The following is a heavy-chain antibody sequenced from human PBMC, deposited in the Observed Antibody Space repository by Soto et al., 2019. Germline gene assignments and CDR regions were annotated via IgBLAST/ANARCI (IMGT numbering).Heavy chain of an antibody. CDR3: ARGITYYYDSSGYWFDP. V-gene: IGHV4-30-2*01. CDR2: IYHSGST. J-gene: IGHJ5*02. CDR1: GGSISSGGYS. D-gene: IGHD3-22*01. Sequence: SETLSLTCAVSGGSISSGGYSWSWIRQPPGKGLEWIGYIYHSGSTYYNPSLKSRVTISVDRSKNQFSLKLSSVTAADTAVYYCARGITYYYDSSGYWFDPWGQGILVTVSS.